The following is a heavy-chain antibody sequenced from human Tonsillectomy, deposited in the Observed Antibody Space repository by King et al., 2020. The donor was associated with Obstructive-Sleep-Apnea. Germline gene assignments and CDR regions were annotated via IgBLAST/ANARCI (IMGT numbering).Heavy chain of an antibody. CDR3: ARNTEHYYYYGMDV. CDR2: IYYSGST. Sequence: QLQESGPGLVKPSETLSLTCTVSVDSISSYYWSWIRQPPGKGLEWIGYIYYSGSTKYNPSLKSRVTISVDTSKNQFSLKLSSVTAADTAVYYCARNTEHYYYYGMDVWGQGTTVTVSS. CDR1: VDSISSYY. D-gene: IGHD1-26*01. V-gene: IGHV4-59*08. J-gene: IGHJ6*02.